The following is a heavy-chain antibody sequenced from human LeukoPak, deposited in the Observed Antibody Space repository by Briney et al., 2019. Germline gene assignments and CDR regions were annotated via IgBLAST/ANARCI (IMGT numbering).Heavy chain of an antibody. V-gene: IGHV4-34*01. CDR1: GGSFSGYY. J-gene: IGHJ4*02. D-gene: IGHD1-26*01. CDR3: ARGHSGSYYGGHYFDY. Sequence: PSENLSLTCAVYGGSFSGYYWRWIRQPPGNGREWIGEINHSGSTNYNPSLKSRVTISVDTSKNQFSLKLSSVTAADTAVYYCARGHSGSYYGGHYFDYWGQGTLVTVSS. CDR2: INHSGST.